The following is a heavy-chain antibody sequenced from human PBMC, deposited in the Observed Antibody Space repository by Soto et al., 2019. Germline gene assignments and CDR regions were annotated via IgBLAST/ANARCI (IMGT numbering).Heavy chain of an antibody. J-gene: IGHJ5*02. V-gene: IGHV3-21*01. CDR3: ARDISVRPNWFDP. D-gene: IGHD3-10*01. CDR2: ISSSSSYI. CDR1: GFTFSSYS. Sequence: GESLKISCAASGFTFSSYSMNWVRQAPGKGLEWVSSISSSSSYIYYADSVKGRFTISRDNAKNSLYLQMNSLRAEDTAVYYCARDISVRPNWFDPWGQGTLVTVSS.